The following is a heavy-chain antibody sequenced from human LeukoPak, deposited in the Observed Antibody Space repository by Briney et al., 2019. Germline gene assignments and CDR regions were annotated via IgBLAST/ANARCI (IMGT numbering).Heavy chain of an antibody. CDR3: ARDLRD. CDR1: GFTFSTYV. Sequence: GGSLRLSCPVSGFTFSTYVMHWVRQAPGKGLEWVAVISSDGSNKYHADSVKGRFTISRDNSKSTLYLQMNSLRAEDTAVYFCARDLRDWGQGTLVTVSS. CDR2: ISSDGSNK. V-gene: IGHV3-30-3*01. J-gene: IGHJ4*02.